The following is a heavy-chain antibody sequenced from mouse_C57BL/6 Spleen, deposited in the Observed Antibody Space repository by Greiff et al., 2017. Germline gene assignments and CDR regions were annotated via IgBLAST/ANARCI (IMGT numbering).Heavy chain of an antibody. Sequence: EVKLVESGGGLVKPGGSLKLSCAASGFTFSSYAMSWVRQTPEKRLEWVATISDGGSYTYYPDNVKGRFTISRDNATNNLYLQMSQLKSEDTAMYYCTRDQRLLHYFDVWGTGTTVTVSS. CDR3: TRDQRLLHYFDV. CDR1: GFTFSSYA. J-gene: IGHJ1*03. V-gene: IGHV5-4*01. D-gene: IGHD2-3*01. CDR2: ISDGGSYT.